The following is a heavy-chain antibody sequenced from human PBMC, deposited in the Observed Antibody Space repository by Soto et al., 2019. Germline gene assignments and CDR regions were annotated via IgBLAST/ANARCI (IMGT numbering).Heavy chain of an antibody. CDR1: GGSISSGDYY. CDR3: ARDGGLRYFDWFIHDYYYGMDV. J-gene: IGHJ6*02. D-gene: IGHD3-9*01. V-gene: IGHV4-30-4*01. CDR2: IYYSGST. Sequence: SETLSLTCTVSGGSISSGDYYWSWIRQPPGKGLEWIGYIYYSGSTYYNPSLKSRVTISVDTSKNQFSLKLSSVTAADTAVYYCARDGGLRYFDWFIHDYYYGMDVWGQGTTVTVSS.